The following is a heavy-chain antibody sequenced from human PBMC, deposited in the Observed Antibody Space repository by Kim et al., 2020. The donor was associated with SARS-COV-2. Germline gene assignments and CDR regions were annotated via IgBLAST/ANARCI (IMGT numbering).Heavy chain of an antibody. CDR1: GGTFSSYA. D-gene: IGHD6-13*01. Sequence: SVKVSCKASGGTFSSYAISWVRQAPGQGLEWMGGIIPIFGTANYAQKFQCRVTITADESTSTAYMELSSLRSEDTAVYYCASDSNMVRAAAGAYNWFDPWGPGTLVTVSS. CDR3: ASDSNMVRAAAGAYNWFDP. CDR2: IIPIFGTA. V-gene: IGHV1-69*13. J-gene: IGHJ5*02.